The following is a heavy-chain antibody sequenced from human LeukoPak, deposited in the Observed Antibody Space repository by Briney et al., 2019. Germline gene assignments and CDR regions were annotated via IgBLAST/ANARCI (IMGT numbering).Heavy chain of an antibody. J-gene: IGHJ6*02. CDR2: INPNTGGT. Sequence: ASVKVSCKASGYTFTGYYMHWVRQAPGQGLEWMGWINPNTGGTSCAQNFQGRVTMTRDTSITTAYMELSRLRSDDTAVYYCAKEVLPAGGYYYVMDVWGQGTTVTVSS. D-gene: IGHD2-2*01. V-gene: IGHV1-2*02. CDR1: GYTFTGYY. CDR3: AKEVLPAGGYYYVMDV.